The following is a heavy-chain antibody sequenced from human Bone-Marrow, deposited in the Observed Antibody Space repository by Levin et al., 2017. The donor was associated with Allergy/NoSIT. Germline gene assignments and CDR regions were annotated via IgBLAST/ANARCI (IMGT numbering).Heavy chain of an antibody. Sequence: AGGSLRLSCAASGFTFRSYGMQWVRQAPGKGLEWVAIIWPDGTDKYYGDSVKGRFTISRDNSKNTLYLQMDSLRAEDTALYYCARDSRLDYWGQGNLVTVSS. CDR2: IWPDGTDK. CDR1: GFTFRSYG. CDR3: ARDSRLDY. J-gene: IGHJ4*02. D-gene: IGHD3-3*01. V-gene: IGHV3-33*01.